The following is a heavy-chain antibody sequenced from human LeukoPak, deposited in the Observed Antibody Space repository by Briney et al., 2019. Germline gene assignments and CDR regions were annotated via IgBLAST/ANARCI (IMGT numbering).Heavy chain of an antibody. CDR3: ARSSAGGRITIFGVVMDTPFDP. CDR1: GGTLSSYA. V-gene: IGHV1-69*05. D-gene: IGHD3-3*01. J-gene: IGHJ5*02. CDR2: IIPIFGTA. Sequence: SVKVSCKASGGTLSSYAISWVRQAPGQGLEWMGGIIPIFGTANYAQKFQGRVAITTDESTSTAYMELSSLRSEDTAVYYCARSSAGGRITIFGVVMDTPFDPWGQGTLVTVSS.